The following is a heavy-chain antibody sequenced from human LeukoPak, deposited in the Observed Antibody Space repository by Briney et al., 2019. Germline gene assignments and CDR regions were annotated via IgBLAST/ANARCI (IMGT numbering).Heavy chain of an antibody. V-gene: IGHV3-30*02. Sequence: PGGSLRLSCAASGFTFSSYDMNWVHQAPGKGLEWVAFIRYDGSYKYYADSVKGRFTISRDNSKNTLYLQMNSLRAEDRAVYYCARTYCSSTSCYKYYYGMDVWGQGTTVTVSS. CDR1: GFTFSSYD. CDR3: ARTYCSSTSCYKYYYGMDV. J-gene: IGHJ6*02. D-gene: IGHD2-2*02. CDR2: IRYDGSYK.